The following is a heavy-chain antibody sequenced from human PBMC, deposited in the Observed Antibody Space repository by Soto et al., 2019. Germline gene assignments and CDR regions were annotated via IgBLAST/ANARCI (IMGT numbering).Heavy chain of an antibody. CDR2: ISYDGSNK. D-gene: IGHD6-19*01. J-gene: IGHJ4*02. CDR1: GFTFSSYG. CDR3: AKDYLPYSSGGYRSDY. V-gene: IGHV3-30*18. Sequence: PGGSLRLSCAASGFTFSSYGMHWVRQAPGKGLEWVAVISYDGSNKYYADSVKGRFTISRDNSKNTLYLQMNSLRAEDTAVYYCAKDYLPYSSGGYRSDYWGQGTLVTVSS.